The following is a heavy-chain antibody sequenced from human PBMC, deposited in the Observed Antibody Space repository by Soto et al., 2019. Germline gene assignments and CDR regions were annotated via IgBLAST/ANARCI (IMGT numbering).Heavy chain of an antibody. D-gene: IGHD4-17*01. CDR1: GFTFSNAW. CDR3: TTRLRADLRGMDV. V-gene: IGHV3-15*07. J-gene: IGHJ6*02. Sequence: GGSLRLSCAASGFTFSNAWMNWVRQAPGKGLEWVGRIKSKTDGGTTDYAAPVKGRFTISRDDSKNTLYLQMNSLKTEDTAVYYCTTRLRADLRGMDVWGQGTTVTVSS. CDR2: IKSKTDGGTT.